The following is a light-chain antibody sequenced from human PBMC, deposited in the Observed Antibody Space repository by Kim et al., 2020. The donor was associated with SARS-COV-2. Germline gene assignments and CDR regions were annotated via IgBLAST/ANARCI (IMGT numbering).Light chain of an antibody. V-gene: IGLV3-19*01. CDR1: GIRSYY. CDR3: NSRDSSGNHYV. J-gene: IGLJ1*01. Sequence: ALGRTVQITGQGDGIRSYYASWYQQKPGQAPVLVIYGKNNRPAGIPDRFSGASSGNTASLTITGAQAEDEADYYCNSRDSSGNHYVFGTGTKVTVL. CDR2: GKN.